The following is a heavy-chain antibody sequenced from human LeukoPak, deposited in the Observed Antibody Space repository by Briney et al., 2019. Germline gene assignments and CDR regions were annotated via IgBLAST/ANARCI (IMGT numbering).Heavy chain of an antibody. J-gene: IGHJ4*02. D-gene: IGHD3-22*01. Sequence: PSETLSLTCTVSGGSISSSSYYWSWIRQPPGKGLEWIGEINHSGSTNYNPSPKSRVTISVDTSKNQFSLKLSSVTAADTAVYYCARGGEDDSSGYSAVYYFDYWGQGTLVTVSS. CDR1: GGSISSSSYY. CDR3: ARGGEDDSSGYSAVYYFDY. CDR2: INHSGST. V-gene: IGHV4-39*07.